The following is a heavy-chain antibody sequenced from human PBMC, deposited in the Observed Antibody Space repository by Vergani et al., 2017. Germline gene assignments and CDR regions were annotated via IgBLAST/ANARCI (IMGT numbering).Heavy chain of an antibody. CDR2: IQKDGIEK. V-gene: IGHV3-30*02. J-gene: IGHJ4*02. CDR3: VKDHPFFDE. Sequence: QVQLVESGGGVVQPGESLRLSCAASGFPFSTYGMHWIRQAPGKGLEWLPFIQKDGIEKFYADPVRGRFTSSRDISKNTLYLEMNSLSAEDTALYHCVKDHPFFDEWGRGTLVSVS. CDR1: GFPFSTYG.